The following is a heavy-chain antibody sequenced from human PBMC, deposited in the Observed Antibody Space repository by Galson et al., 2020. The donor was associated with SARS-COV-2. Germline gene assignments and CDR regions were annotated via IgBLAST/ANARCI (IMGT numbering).Heavy chain of an antibody. D-gene: IGHD3-22*01. J-gene: IGHJ4*02. Sequence: ASETLSPTCTVSGGPISSSRYYWGWIRQPTGKGLEWIGSIYYSGSTYYNPSLKSRVTISVDTSKNQFSLKLSSVTAADTAVYYCASVGYYDSSGYYYLFDYWGQGTLVTVSS. CDR3: ASVGYYDSSGYYYLFDY. CDR1: GGPISSSRYY. CDR2: IYYSGST. V-gene: IGHV4-39*07.